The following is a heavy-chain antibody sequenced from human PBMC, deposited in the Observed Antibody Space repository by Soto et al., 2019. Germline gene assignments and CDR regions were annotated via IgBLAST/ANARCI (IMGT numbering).Heavy chain of an antibody. Sequence: ASVKVSCKASGCTFTSYDINWVRQATGQGLEWMGWMNPNSGNTGYAQKLQGRVTMTRNTSISTAYMELSSLRSEDTAVYYCARGRKRVYCSSTSCYAPYYYYYYMDVWGKGTTVTVSS. CDR2: MNPNSGNT. CDR3: ARGRKRVYCSSTSCYAPYYYYYYMDV. V-gene: IGHV1-8*01. J-gene: IGHJ6*03. CDR1: GCTFTSYD. D-gene: IGHD2-2*01.